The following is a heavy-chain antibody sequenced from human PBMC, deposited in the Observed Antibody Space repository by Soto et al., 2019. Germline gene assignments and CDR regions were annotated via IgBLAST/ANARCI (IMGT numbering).Heavy chain of an antibody. V-gene: IGHV3-48*03. CDR3: ARARAGAANGYYGMDV. CDR2: ISTGSSTI. Sequence: GGSLRLSCRASGFTLSDYEMHWVRQAPGKGLEWVSYISTGSSTIYYADSVKGRFTISRDNAKNSLFLEMNSLRPEDTAVYYCARARAGAANGYYGMDVWGQGPTVTVSS. J-gene: IGHJ6*02. D-gene: IGHD1-26*01. CDR1: GFTLSDYE.